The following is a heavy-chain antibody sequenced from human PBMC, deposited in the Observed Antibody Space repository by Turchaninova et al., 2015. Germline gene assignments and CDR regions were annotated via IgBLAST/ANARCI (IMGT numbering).Heavy chain of an antibody. CDR2: LDPEDGET. D-gene: IGHD3-3*01. CDR3: ATDDDNFRSGYSY. CDR1: GYTLHELA. V-gene: IGHV1-24*01. Sequence: QVQLVQSGAGVKKPGASVKVTGKVSGYTLHELAIHWVRQAHGKGLEWIGGLDPEDGETLYAQKFQGRVTMTEDTSTDTAYMELSSLRSEDTAVYYCATDDDNFRSGYSYWGQGTLVTVSS. J-gene: IGHJ4*02.